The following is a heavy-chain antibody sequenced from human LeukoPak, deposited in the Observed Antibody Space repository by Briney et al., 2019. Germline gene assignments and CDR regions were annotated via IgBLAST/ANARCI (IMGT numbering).Heavy chain of an antibody. J-gene: IGHJ4*02. CDR1: GYTFTSYY. CDR2: INPSGGST. V-gene: IGHV1-46*01. CDR3: ARTLLRYFDWPLYDY. Sequence: ASVKVSCKASGYTFTSYYMHWVRQAPGQGLEWMGIINPSGGSTSYAQKFQGRVTMTRDMPTSTVYMELSSLRSEDTAVYYCARTLLRYFDWPLYDYWGQGTLATVSS. D-gene: IGHD3-9*01.